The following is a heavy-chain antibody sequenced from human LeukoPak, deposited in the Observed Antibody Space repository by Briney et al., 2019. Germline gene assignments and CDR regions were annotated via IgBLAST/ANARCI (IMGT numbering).Heavy chain of an antibody. CDR3: AREGVVGQQLYYYYMDV. CDR2: IIPIFGTA. Sequence: ASVKVSCQACGGIFSRYAISWVRQPPGQGLEWMGGIIPIFGTANYAQKFQGRVTIIADESTSTAYMELSSLRSEDTAVYYCAREGVVGQQLYYYYMDVWGKGTTVTVSS. J-gene: IGHJ6*03. CDR1: GGIFSRYA. D-gene: IGHD6-13*01. V-gene: IGHV1-69*13.